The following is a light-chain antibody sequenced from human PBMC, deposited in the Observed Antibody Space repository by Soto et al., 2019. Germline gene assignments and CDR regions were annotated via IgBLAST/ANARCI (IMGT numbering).Light chain of an antibody. CDR2: GAS. J-gene: IGKJ1*01. Sequence: EIVLTQSPGTLSLSPGERATLSCRASQSVSSSYLAWYQQKPGQAPRLLIYGASNRATAIPDRFSGSGSGTDFTLTISSLQPDDFATYYCQHYNSYSEAFGQGTKVDIK. CDR3: QHYNSYSEA. CDR1: QSVSSSY. V-gene: IGKV3-20*01.